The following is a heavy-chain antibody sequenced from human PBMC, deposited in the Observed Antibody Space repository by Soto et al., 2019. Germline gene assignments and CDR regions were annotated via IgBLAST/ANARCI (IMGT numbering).Heavy chain of an antibody. V-gene: IGHV3-15*01. J-gene: IGHJ5*02. Sequence: VGSLRLSCAASGFTFSNAWMSWVRQAPGKGLEWVGHIKSKTDGGTTDYAAPVKGRFTISRDDSKNTLYLQMNSLKTEDTAVYYCTTDSPFDPWGQGTLVTVSS. CDR2: IKSKTDGGTT. CDR1: GFTFSNAW. CDR3: TTDSPFDP.